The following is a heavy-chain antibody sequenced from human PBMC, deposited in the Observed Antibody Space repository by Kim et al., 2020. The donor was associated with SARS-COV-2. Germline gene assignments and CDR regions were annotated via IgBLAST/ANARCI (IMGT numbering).Heavy chain of an antibody. CDR1: GGSISSYY. Sequence: SETLSLICTVSGGSISSYYWSWIRQPPGKGLEWIGYIYYSGGTNYNPSLKSRVTISVDTSKNQFSLKLSSVTAADTAVYYCAREDRVGFSGWGQGTRVTV. CDR2: IYYSGGT. V-gene: IGHV4-59*01. J-gene: IGHJ4*02. D-gene: IGHD3-10*01. CDR3: AREDRVGFSG.